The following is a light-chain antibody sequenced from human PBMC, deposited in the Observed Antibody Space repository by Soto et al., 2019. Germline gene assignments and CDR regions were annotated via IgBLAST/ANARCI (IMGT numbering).Light chain of an antibody. CDR2: WAS. Sequence: DIVMTQSPDSLAVSLGERATINCKSSQSVLYSSKNKNSLVWYQQKPGQPPKLLIYWASTRESGVPDRFSGSGSVTDFTLTISSLQAEDVAVYYCQQHYSDPLTFGGGTKVEIK. CDR1: QSVLYSSKNKNS. CDR3: QQHYSDPLT. V-gene: IGKV4-1*01. J-gene: IGKJ4*01.